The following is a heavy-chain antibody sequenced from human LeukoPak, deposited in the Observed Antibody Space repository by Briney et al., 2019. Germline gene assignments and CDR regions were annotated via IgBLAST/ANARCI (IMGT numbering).Heavy chain of an antibody. J-gene: IGHJ4*02. Sequence: PGGSLRLSCAASGFTFDDYAMHWVRQAPGKGLEWVSLISGDGGSTYYADPVKGRFTISRDNSKNSLYLQMNSLRTEDTALYYCAKDIKSSTIFDYWGQGTLVTVSS. V-gene: IGHV3-43*02. CDR2: ISGDGGST. D-gene: IGHD5-24*01. CDR3: AKDIKSSTIFDY. CDR1: GFTFDDYA.